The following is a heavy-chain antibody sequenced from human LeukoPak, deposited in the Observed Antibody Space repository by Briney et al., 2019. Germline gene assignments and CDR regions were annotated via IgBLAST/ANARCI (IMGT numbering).Heavy chain of an antibody. Sequence: GGSLRLSCAASGFTFDDYAMHWVRQAPGKGLEWVSGISWNSGSIGYADSVKGRFTISRDNAKNSLYLQMNSLRAEDTAVYYCATESSALHALDFWGQGTMVTVSS. D-gene: IGHD6-6*01. J-gene: IGHJ3*01. V-gene: IGHV3-9*01. CDR1: GFTFDDYA. CDR2: ISWNSGSI. CDR3: ATESSALHALDF.